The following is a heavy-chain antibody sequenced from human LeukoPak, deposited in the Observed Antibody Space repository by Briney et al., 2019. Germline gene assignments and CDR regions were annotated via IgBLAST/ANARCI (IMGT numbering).Heavy chain of an antibody. Sequence: GRSLRLSCAASGFTSSSYAMHWVRQAPGKGLEWVAVISYDGSNKYYADSVKGRFTISRDNSKNTLYLQMNSLRAEDTAVYCCARDHVVVPAAMAGGGWRSYYFDYWGQGTLVTVSS. D-gene: IGHD2-2*01. CDR1: GFTSSSYA. V-gene: IGHV3-30-3*01. CDR2: ISYDGSNK. CDR3: ARDHVVVPAAMAGGGWRSYYFDY. J-gene: IGHJ4*02.